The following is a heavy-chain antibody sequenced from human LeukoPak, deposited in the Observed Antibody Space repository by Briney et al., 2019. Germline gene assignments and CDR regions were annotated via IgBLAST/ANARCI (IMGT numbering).Heavy chain of an antibody. D-gene: IGHD1-26*01. Sequence: GGSLRLSCAGPGFTFSGYSLNWVRQAPGKGLEWVSYISSSSSTIYYADSVKGRFTISRDNAKNSLYLQMNSLRAEDTAVYYCARDIEWELLSPAYFDYWGQGTLVTVSS. CDR1: GFTFSGYS. J-gene: IGHJ4*02. CDR3: ARDIEWELLSPAYFDY. CDR2: ISSSSSTI. V-gene: IGHV3-48*01.